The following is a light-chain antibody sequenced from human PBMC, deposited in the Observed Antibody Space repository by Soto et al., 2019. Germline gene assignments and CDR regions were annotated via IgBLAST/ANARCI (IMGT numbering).Light chain of an antibody. CDR3: QQYGSTPLT. CDR2: AAS. Sequence: EIVLTQSPDTLSLSPGERATLSCRASQSVRNNYLAWYQQTPGQAPRFLIYAASSRATGIPDRFSGSGSGTDFTLTISRLEPEDFAVYYCQQYGSTPLTFGGGTKVDIE. CDR1: QSVRNNY. J-gene: IGKJ4*01. V-gene: IGKV3-20*01.